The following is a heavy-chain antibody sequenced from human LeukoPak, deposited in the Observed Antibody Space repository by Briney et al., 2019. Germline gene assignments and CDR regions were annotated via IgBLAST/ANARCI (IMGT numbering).Heavy chain of an antibody. CDR2: IYYSGST. CDR1: GGSISDYY. V-gene: IGHV4-59*01. J-gene: IGHJ3*02. CDR3: ARGLLGYSSSWLGVAFDI. D-gene: IGHD6-13*01. Sequence: SEALSLTCTHSGGSISDYYWTWIRQPPGKGLEWVGYIYYSGSTNYNPSLKSRLTISVDTSKSQFSLKLSSVTAADTAVYYCARGLLGYSSSWLGVAFDIWGQGTMVSVSS.